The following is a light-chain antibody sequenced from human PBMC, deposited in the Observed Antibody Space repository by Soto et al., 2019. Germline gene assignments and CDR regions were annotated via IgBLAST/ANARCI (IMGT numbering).Light chain of an antibody. CDR2: DVS. J-gene: IGLJ3*02. CDR1: SSDVGGYNY. V-gene: IGLV2-14*01. Sequence: QSALTQPASVSGSPGQSIAISCTRTSSDVGGYNYVSWYQQHPGKTPNLMIYDVSNRPSGVSNRFSGSKSGNTASLTISGLQAEDEADYYSSSYTSSSTWVFGGGTKLTVL. CDR3: SSYTSSSTWV.